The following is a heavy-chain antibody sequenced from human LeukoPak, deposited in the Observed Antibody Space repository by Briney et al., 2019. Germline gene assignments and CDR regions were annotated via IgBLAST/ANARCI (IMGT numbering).Heavy chain of an antibody. Sequence: PGGSLRLSCAASGFTFDDYGMSWVRQVPGKGLEWVSGTNWNGGSTGYADSVKGRFTISRDNAKKSLYLQMNSLRAEDTAVYYCARDATRGGDNDYWGQGTRVIVSS. D-gene: IGHD2-21*02. CDR1: GFTFDDYG. V-gene: IGHV3-20*04. CDR3: ARDATRGGDNDY. CDR2: TNWNGGST. J-gene: IGHJ4*02.